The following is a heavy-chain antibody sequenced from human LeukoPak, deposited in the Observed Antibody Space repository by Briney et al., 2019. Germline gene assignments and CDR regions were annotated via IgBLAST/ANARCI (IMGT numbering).Heavy chain of an antibody. D-gene: IGHD3-22*01. J-gene: IGHJ4*02. V-gene: IGHV3-7*01. Sequence: GGSLRLSCAASGFTFSSYWMSWVRQAPGKGLEWVANIEEDGSEKLYVDSVKGRFTISRDNAKNSVYLQLNSLRAEDTAVYYCAREDMRSSGFPFDYWGQGTLVTVSS. CDR3: AREDMRSSGFPFDY. CDR1: GFTFSSYW. CDR2: IEEDGSEK.